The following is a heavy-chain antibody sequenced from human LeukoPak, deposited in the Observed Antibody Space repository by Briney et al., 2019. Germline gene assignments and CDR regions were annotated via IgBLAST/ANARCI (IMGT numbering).Heavy chain of an antibody. CDR2: ISSDSSYI. Sequence: PGGSLRLSCTTSGFNFRAYWMAWVRQAPGKGLEWVSSISSDSSYIYYADAVHGRFTVSRDNAKYSLYLQMNSLRAEDTAVYYCVRGSYGAYDYWGQGSLVTVSS. V-gene: IGHV3-21*01. D-gene: IGHD4-17*01. J-gene: IGHJ4*02. CDR1: GFNFRAYW. CDR3: VRGSYGAYDY.